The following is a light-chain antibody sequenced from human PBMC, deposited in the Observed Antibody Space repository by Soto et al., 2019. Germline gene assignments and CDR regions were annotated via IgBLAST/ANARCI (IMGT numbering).Light chain of an antibody. J-gene: IGKJ3*01. V-gene: IGKV1-5*03. CDR3: QQRGNWVT. CDR1: QTISSW. CDR2: KAS. Sequence: DIQMTQSPSTLSGSVGDRLTITCRASQTISSWLAWYQQKPGKAPKLLIYKASTLKSGVPARFSGSGSGTDFTLTISRLEPEDFALYYCQQRGNWVTFGPGTKVDI.